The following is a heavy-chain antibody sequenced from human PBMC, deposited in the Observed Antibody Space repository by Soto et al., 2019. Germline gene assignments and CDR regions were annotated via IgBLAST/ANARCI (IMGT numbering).Heavy chain of an antibody. V-gene: IGHV1-69*01. CDR3: ARASGYVSGWYHDY. CDR1: GGTFSSDA. CDR2: LIPILGTT. Sequence: QVQLVQSVAEVRKPGSSVKVSCKASGGTFSSDAVSWVRQAPGQGLEWMGGLIPILGTTHYAQKFQRRVTITADESTNTAYMELSSLRSDDTAVYYCARASGYVSGWYHDYWGQGTRVTVSS. D-gene: IGHD6-19*01. J-gene: IGHJ4*02.